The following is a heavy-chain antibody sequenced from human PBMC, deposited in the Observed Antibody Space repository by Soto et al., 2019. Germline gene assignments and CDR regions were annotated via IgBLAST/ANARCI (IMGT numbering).Heavy chain of an antibody. CDR3: ARDLAPAYYYDSSGATPPFDY. J-gene: IGHJ4*02. D-gene: IGHD3-22*01. V-gene: IGHV1-18*01. CDR1: GYTFTSYG. CDR2: ISAYNGNT. Sequence: GASVKVSCKASGYTFTSYGISWVRQAPGQGLEWMGWISAYNGNTNYAQKLQGRVTMTTDTSTSTAYMELRSLRSDDTAVYYCARDLAPAYYYDSSGATPPFDYWGQGTLVTVSS.